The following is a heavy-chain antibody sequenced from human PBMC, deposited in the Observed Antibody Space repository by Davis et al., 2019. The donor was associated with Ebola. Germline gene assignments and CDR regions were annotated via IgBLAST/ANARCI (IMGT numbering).Heavy chain of an antibody. D-gene: IGHD3-10*01. Sequence: GGSLRLSCAASGFTFSNAWMNWVRQAPGKGLEWVGRIKSKTDGGTTDYAAPVKGRFTISRDDSKNTLYMQMNSLKTEDTAVYYCTSSPGRGITMVRGVIITRHYYYGMDVWGQGTTVTVSS. J-gene: IGHJ6*02. CDR2: IKSKTDGGTT. CDR3: TSSPGRGITMVRGVIITRHYYYGMDV. V-gene: IGHV3-15*07. CDR1: GFTFSNAW.